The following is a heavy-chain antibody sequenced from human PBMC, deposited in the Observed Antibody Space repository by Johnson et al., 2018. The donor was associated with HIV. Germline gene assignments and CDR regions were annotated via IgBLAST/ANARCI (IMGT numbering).Heavy chain of an antibody. CDR1: GFTFDDYA. J-gene: IGHJ3*02. V-gene: IGHV3-9*01. CDR3: ARQYRNSGSRTGAFDI. CDR2: ISWNSGTI. D-gene: IGHD1-26*01. Sequence: VESGGGLVQPGRSLRLSCAASGFTFDDYAMHWVRQAPGKGLAWISGISWNSGTIGYADSVKGRFTIFRDSAKNTLYLQMNSLRAEDTAFYYCARQYRNSGSRTGAFDIWGQGTMVTVSS.